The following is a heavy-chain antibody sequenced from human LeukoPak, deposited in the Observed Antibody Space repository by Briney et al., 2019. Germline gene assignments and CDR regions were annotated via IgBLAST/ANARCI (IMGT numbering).Heavy chain of an antibody. CDR3: ARGVVDYYYGMDV. J-gene: IGHJ6*02. CDR2: IYYSGSA. Sequence: SETLSLTCTVSGGSISSYYWSWIRRPPGKGLEWIGYIYYSGSANYNPSLKSRVTISVDTSKNQFSLKLSSVTAADTAVYYCARGVVDYYYGMDVWGQGTTVTVSS. CDR1: GGSISSYY. D-gene: IGHD2-2*01. V-gene: IGHV4-59*01.